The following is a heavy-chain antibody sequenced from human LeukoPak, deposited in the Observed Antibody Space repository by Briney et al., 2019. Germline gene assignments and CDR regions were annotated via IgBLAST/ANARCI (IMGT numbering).Heavy chain of an antibody. CDR1: GISASNYY. V-gene: IGHV3-66*01. D-gene: IGHD2-21*02. Sequence: GQSLRLSCAASGISASNYYMSWVSQPPEKGLEWVSVMYTGGGRNYGDSVKGRFTISRDNSKNTAFLQMNSRKVEDTALHYGTCCRASCGADCYGDWGQGTLVTVSS. CDR3: TCCRASCGADCYGD. CDR2: MYTGGGR. J-gene: IGHJ4*02.